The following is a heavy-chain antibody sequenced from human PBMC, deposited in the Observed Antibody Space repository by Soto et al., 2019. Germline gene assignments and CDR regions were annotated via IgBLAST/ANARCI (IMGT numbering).Heavy chain of an antibody. Sequence: SETLSLTCAVSGYSISSHCYWGWIRQPPGKGPEWIGSIYHTGRTYYNPSLKSRVTISVDTSKNQFSLKLSSVTAADTAVYYCASSVGEYYDSSGFFWGQGALVTVSS. CDR2: IYHTGRT. CDR3: ASSVGEYYDSSGFF. D-gene: IGHD3-22*01. J-gene: IGHJ4*02. V-gene: IGHV4-38-2*01. CDR1: GYSISSHCY.